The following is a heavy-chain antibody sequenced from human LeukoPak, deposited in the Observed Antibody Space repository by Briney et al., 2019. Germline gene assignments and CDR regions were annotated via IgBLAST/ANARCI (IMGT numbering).Heavy chain of an antibody. J-gene: IGHJ4*02. CDR3: ARADATTVTTGDY. CDR2: ISSGSSTI. D-gene: IGHD4-11*01. V-gene: IGHV3-48*01. Sequence: GGSLRLSCAASGFTFNTYSMNWVRQAPGRGLEWVPYISSGSSTIYYADSVRGRFTISRDNPHNSLYLQMNSLRAEDTAVYYCARADATTVTTGDYWGQGTLVTVSS. CDR1: GFTFNTYS.